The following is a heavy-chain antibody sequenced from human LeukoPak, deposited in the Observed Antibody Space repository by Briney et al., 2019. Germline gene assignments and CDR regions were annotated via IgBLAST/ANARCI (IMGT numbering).Heavy chain of an antibody. V-gene: IGHV4-59*01. CDR3: ARESSSGWYYFDS. J-gene: IGHJ4*02. CDR1: SGSISSYY. Sequence: SETLSLTCTVSSGSISSYYWSWIRQPPGKGLEWIGYIYYSGSTNYYPSLKSRVTISVDTSKNQFSLKLRSVTAADTAVYYCARESSSGWYYFDSWGQGTLVTVSS. CDR2: IYYSGST. D-gene: IGHD6-19*01.